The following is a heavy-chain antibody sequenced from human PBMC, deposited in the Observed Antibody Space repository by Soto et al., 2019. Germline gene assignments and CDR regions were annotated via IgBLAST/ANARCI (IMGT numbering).Heavy chain of an antibody. V-gene: IGHV3-7*05. CDR3: AKGGPYSSSSHWFDP. Sequence: GGSLRLSCAASGFIFSRLWMSWVRQAPGKGLEWVANINQDGSEQNYVDSVKGRFTTSRDNAKNSLHLQMNSLRAEDTAVYYCAKGGPYSSSSHWFDPWGQGTLVTVSS. D-gene: IGHD6-6*01. J-gene: IGHJ5*02. CDR2: INQDGSEQ. CDR1: GFIFSRLW.